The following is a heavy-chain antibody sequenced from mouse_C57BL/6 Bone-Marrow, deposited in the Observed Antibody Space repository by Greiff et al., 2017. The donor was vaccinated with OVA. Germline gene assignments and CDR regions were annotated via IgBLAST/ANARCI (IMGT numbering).Heavy chain of an antibody. CDR3: ARGGYDYEDAMDY. D-gene: IGHD2-4*01. Sequence: VQLQQSGADLAKPGASVKLSCKASGYTFTSYWMHWVKQRPGQGLEWIGYINPSSGYTKYNQKFKDKVTLTADKSSSTAYMQLSSLTYEDYAVYYCARGGYDYEDAMDYWGQGTSVTVSS. CDR1: GYTFTSYW. J-gene: IGHJ4*01. V-gene: IGHV1-7*01. CDR2: INPSSGYT.